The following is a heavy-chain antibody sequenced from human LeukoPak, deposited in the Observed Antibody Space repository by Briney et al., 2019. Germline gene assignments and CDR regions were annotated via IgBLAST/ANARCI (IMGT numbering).Heavy chain of an antibody. CDR1: GFTFTSYG. CDR3: FFKQKTAYEI. V-gene: IGHV3-30*03. CDR2: ISYDGSNK. Sequence: EGTLRISCASSGFTFTSYGMHLVRQAPCKRLEWVAVISYDGSNKYYADSVKGRFTISRDNSKNTLYPRMNSMRAEDTDVYFFFFKQKTAYEIWGQGTMVTVSS. J-gene: IGHJ3*02. D-gene: IGHD2-21*01.